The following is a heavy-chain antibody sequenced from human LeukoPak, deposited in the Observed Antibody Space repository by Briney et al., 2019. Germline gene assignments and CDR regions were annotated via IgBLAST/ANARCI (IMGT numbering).Heavy chain of an antibody. Sequence: GGSLRLSCAASGFTFSSYATRWVRQARGKGLEWVLCISGSGGSTFYADLVKGRFTISRDNYKNTLYLQMNSLRAEDTAVYYCARFAGGLREWGQGTLDSVSS. CDR3: ARFAGGLRE. J-gene: IGHJ4*02. CDR1: GFTFSSYA. V-gene: IGHV3-23*01. D-gene: IGHD4-17*01. CDR2: ISGSGGST.